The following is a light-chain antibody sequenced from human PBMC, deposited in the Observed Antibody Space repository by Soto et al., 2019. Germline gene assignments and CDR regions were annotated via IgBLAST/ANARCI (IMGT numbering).Light chain of an antibody. J-gene: IGKJ1*01. CDR1: QSVSSN. CDR2: GAS. CDR3: QHCNHWPPWT. Sequence: EIVMTQSPATLSVSPGERATLSCRASQSVSSNLAWYQQKPGQAPRLLIYGASTRATGVPIRFSGSGSGTEFTLTISSLQSEDFAVYYCQHCNHWPPWTFGQGTKVEIK. V-gene: IGKV3-15*01.